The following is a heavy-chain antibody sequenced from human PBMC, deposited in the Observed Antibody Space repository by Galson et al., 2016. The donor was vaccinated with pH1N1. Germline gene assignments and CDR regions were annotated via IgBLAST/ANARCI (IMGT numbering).Heavy chain of an antibody. V-gene: IGHV3-30*18. D-gene: IGHD3-9*01. CDR3: AKDRPQMMLRYFDWLLGDAMDV. J-gene: IGHJ6*02. CDR1: GFTFSHHG. Sequence: LRLSCATSGFTFSHHGMHWVRQAPGKGPEWVAVISFDGSNKNYADSVRGRVTISRDNSKNTLFLLLDSLRPEDTAVYYCAKDRPQMMLRYFDWLLGDAMDVWGQGTTVTVSS. CDR2: ISFDGSNK.